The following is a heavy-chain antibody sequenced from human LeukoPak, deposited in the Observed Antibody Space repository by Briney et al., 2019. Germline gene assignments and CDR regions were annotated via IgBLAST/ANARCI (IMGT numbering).Heavy chain of an antibody. CDR3: ARHVYSSGWYATN. J-gene: IGHJ4*02. CDR2: IYYSGST. Sequence: SETLSLTCTVSGGSISSSSYYWGWIRQPPGKGLEWIGSIYYSGSTYYNPSLKSRVTISVDTSKSQFSLKLSSVTAADTAVYYCARHVYSSGWYATNWGQGTLVTVSS. V-gene: IGHV4-39*01. D-gene: IGHD6-19*01. CDR1: GGSISSSSYY.